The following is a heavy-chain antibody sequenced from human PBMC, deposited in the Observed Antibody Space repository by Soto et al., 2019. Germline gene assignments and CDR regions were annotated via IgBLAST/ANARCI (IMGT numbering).Heavy chain of an antibody. D-gene: IGHD3-10*01. CDR1: GGSISSSSYY. CDR3: ARHVMGRGDGYVRSNYSSYYGMDV. J-gene: IGHJ6*04. Sequence: PSETLSLTCTVSGGSISSSSYYWGWIRQPPGKGLEWIGSIYYSGSTYYNPSLKSRVTISVDTSKNQFSLKLSSVTAADTAVYYCARHVMGRGDGYVRSNYSSYYGMDVWGKGTTVTVSS. V-gene: IGHV4-39*01. CDR2: IYYSGST.